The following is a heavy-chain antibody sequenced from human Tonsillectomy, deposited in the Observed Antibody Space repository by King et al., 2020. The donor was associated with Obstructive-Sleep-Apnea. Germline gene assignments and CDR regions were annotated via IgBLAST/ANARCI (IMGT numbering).Heavy chain of an antibody. J-gene: IGHJ4*02. V-gene: IGHV3-30*04. Sequence: VQLVQSGGGVVQPGRSLRLSCAASGFTFSSYAMHWVRQAPGKGLEWGAVISYDGSSKYYAESVKGRFTISRDNSKKTLYLQMNSLRAEDTAVYYCSTTRFLEWLLLEYWGQGTLVTVSS. D-gene: IGHD3-3*01. CDR1: GFTFSSYA. CDR2: ISYDGSSK. CDR3: STTRFLEWLLLEY.